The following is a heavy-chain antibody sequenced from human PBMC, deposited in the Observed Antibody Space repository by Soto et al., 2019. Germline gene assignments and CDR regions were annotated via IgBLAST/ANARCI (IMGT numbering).Heavy chain of an antibody. CDR3: ATDLRIAAALGVHWFDP. J-gene: IGHJ5*02. CDR1: GCTLTELS. CDR2: FDPEDGET. D-gene: IGHD6-13*01. Sequence: GASVKVSCKVSGCTLTELSMHWVRQAPGKGFEWMGGFDPEDGETIYAQKFQGRVTMTEDTSTDTAYMELSSLRSEDTAVYYCATDLRIAAALGVHWFDPWGQGTLVTVAS. V-gene: IGHV1-24*01.